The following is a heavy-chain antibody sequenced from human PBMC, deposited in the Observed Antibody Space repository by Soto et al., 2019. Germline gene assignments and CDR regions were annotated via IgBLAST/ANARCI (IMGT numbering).Heavy chain of an antibody. J-gene: IGHJ6*02. V-gene: IGHV1-18*04. D-gene: IGHD3-10*01. CDR1: GYTFTSYG. CDR2: ISAYNGNT. CDR3: ARDLGTMVRGVLYYYGMDV. Sequence: ASVKVSCKASGYTFTSYGISWVRRAPGQGLEWMGWISAYNGNTNYAQKLQGRVTMTTDTSTSTAYMELRSLRSDDTAVYYCARDLGTMVRGVLYYYGMDVWGQGTTVTVSS.